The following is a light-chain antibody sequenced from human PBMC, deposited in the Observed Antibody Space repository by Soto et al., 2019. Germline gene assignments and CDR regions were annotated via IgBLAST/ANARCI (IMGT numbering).Light chain of an antibody. J-gene: IGLJ2*01. V-gene: IGLV1-40*01. CDR3: QSYDSSLSVGV. CDR1: SSNIGAGYD. Sequence: QSVLTQPPSVSGAPGQRVTISCTGSSSNIGAGYDVHWYQQLPGTAPKLLIYANNNRPSGVPDRFSGSKSGTSASLAITGLQAEHEADYYCQSYDSSLSVGVFGGGTKLTVL. CDR2: ANN.